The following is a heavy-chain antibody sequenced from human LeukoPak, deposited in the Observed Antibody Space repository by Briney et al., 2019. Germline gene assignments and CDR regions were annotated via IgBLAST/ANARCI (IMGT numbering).Heavy chain of an antibody. Sequence: GGSLRLSCAASGFTFSSYSMNWVRQAPGKGLEWVSSISSSSSYIYYADSVKGRFTISRDNAKNSLYLQMNSLGAEDTAVYYCASPIVGATTIDYWGQGTLVTVSS. CDR2: ISSSSSYI. D-gene: IGHD1-26*01. J-gene: IGHJ4*02. V-gene: IGHV3-21*01. CDR3: ASPIVGATTIDY. CDR1: GFTFSSYS.